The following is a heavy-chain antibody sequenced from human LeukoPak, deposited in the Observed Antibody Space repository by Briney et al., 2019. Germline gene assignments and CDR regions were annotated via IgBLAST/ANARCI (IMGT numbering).Heavy chain of an antibody. V-gene: IGHV4-59*01. CDR1: GGSISSYY. J-gene: IGHJ5*02. CDR2: IYYSGST. CDR3: ARAFPLMVVAAIRRFDP. Sequence: SETLSLTCTVSGGSISSYYWSWIRQPPGKGLEWIGYIYYSGSTNYNPSLKSRVTISVDTSKNQVSLKLSSVTAADTAVYYCARAFPLMVVAAIRRFDPWGQGTLVTVSS. D-gene: IGHD2-15*01.